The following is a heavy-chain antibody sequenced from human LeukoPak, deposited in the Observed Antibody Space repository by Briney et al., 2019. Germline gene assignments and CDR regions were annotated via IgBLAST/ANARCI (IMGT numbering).Heavy chain of an antibody. Sequence: PGGSLRLSCAASGFTVSSNYMSWVRQAPGKGPEWVSVIYSGGSTYYADSVKGRFTISRDNSKDTLYLQMNSLRAEDTAVYYCASLSSGWYYFDYWGQGTLVTVSS. CDR3: ASLSSGWYYFDY. CDR2: IYSGGST. J-gene: IGHJ4*02. D-gene: IGHD6-19*01. CDR1: GFTVSSNY. V-gene: IGHV3-53*01.